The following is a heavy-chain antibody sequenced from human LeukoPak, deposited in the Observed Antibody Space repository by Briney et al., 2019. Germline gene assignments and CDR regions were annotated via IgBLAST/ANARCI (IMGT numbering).Heavy chain of an antibody. CDR1: GFTISRNW. V-gene: IGHV3-7*01. Sequence: GGSLRLSCAASGFTISRNWMSWVRQAPGKGLEWVANINQDGSARDYVDSVRGRFTISRDNPKNSLFLQMNSLRAEDTALYYCARHDCSSTRCSQSLDYWGRGTLVTVSS. CDR2: INQDGSAR. D-gene: IGHD2-2*01. J-gene: IGHJ4*02. CDR3: ARHDCSSTRCSQSLDY.